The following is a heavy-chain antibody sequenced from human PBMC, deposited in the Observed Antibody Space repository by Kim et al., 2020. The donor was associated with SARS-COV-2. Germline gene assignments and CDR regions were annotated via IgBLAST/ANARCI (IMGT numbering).Heavy chain of an antibody. CDR3: ARVNGDGWFDP. Sequence: GGSLRLSCAASGFALRDYSMHWVRHAPGTGLEFVSAITYHDDNTFYARSVEGRFIISRDISKSTVYLQMDSLRAEDMAIYYCARVNGDGWFDPWGQGTLVTVSS. V-gene: IGHV3-64*01. CDR2: ITYHDDNT. CDR1: GFALRDYS. J-gene: IGHJ5*02.